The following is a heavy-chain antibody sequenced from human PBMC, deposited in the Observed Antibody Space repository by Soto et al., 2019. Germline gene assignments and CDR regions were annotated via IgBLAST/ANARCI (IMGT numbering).Heavy chain of an antibody. CDR1: GFTFNRYW. Sequence: GGSLRLSCAASGFTFNRYWMSWVRQAPGKGLEWVANIKKDGSEQYYVDSVKGRFTVSRDNAKNSLTLQMSGLRAEDTAVYYCARGSTSWYFDFWGQGTLVPVSS. CDR3: ARGSTSWYFDF. CDR2: IKKDGSEQ. D-gene: IGHD2-2*01. J-gene: IGHJ4*02. V-gene: IGHV3-7*01.